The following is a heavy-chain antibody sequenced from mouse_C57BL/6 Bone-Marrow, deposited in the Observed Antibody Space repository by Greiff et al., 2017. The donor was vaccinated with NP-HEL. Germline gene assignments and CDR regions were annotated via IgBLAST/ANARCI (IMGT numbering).Heavy chain of an antibody. Sequence: VQLQQPGAELVKPGASVKLSCKASGYTFTSYWMHWVKQRPGRGLEWIGRIDPNSGGTKYNEKLKSKATLTVDKPSSTAYMQLSSLTSEDSAVYYCALYYGSSPYWYFDVWGTGTTVTVSS. J-gene: IGHJ1*03. D-gene: IGHD1-1*01. CDR3: ALYYGSSPYWYFDV. CDR2: IDPNSGGT. V-gene: IGHV1-72*01. CDR1: GYTFTSYW.